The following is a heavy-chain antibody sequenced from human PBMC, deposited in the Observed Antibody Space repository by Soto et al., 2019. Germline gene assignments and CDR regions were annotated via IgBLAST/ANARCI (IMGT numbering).Heavy chain of an antibody. CDR2: IYYSGST. Sequence: PSETLSLTCTVSGGSISSGDYYWSWIRQPPGKGLEWIGYIYYSGSTYYNPSLKSRVTISVDTSKKQFSLKLSSVTAADTAVYYCAPQVVPTATKKPWGQGTLVTVSS. CDR1: GGSISSGDYY. CDR3: APQVVPTATKKP. D-gene: IGHD2-2*01. V-gene: IGHV4-30-4*01. J-gene: IGHJ4*02.